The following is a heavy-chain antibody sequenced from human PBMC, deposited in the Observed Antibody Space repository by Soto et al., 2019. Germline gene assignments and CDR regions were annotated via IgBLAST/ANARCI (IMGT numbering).Heavy chain of an antibody. D-gene: IGHD6-13*01. CDR2: IKQDGSEK. V-gene: IGHV3-7*01. Sequence: EVQLVESGGGLVQPGGSLRLSCAASGFTFSSYWMSWVRQAPGKGLEWVANIKQDGSEKYYVDSVKGRFTISRDNAKNSLYLQMNSLRDEDTAVYYCARAAGTGLWYYYYYYMDVWGKGTTVTVSS. J-gene: IGHJ6*03. CDR3: ARAAGTGLWYYYYYYMDV. CDR1: GFTFSSYW.